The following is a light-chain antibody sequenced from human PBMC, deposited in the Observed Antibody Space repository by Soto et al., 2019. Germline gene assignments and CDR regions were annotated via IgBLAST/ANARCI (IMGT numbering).Light chain of an antibody. V-gene: IGKV3-11*01. CDR3: QQRSNWPPIT. CDR1: QSVSSY. Sequence: EIVLTQSPGTLSLSPGERAILSCRASQSVSSYLAWYQQKPGQAPRLLIYDTSTRATGVPARFSGSGSGTDFTLTTSSLEPEDFAVYYCQQRSNWPPITFGQGTRLEIK. CDR2: DTS. J-gene: IGKJ5*01.